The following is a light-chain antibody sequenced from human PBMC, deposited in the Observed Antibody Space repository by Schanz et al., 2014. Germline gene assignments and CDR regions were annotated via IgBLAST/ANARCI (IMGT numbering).Light chain of an antibody. J-gene: IGKJ4*01. CDR1: QSVSNNY. CDR3: QQRSNFLT. Sequence: EIVLTQSPGTLSLSPGERATLSCRASQSVSNNYLAWYQQKPGQAPRLLIYDASDRATGIPARFSGSGSGTDFTLTIRRLEPEDFAVYYCQQRSNFLTFGGGTKVEIK. V-gene: IGKV3D-20*02. CDR2: DAS.